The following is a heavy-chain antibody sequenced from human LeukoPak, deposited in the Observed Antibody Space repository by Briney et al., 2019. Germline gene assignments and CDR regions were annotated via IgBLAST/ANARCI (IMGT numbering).Heavy chain of an antibody. D-gene: IGHD6-6*01. J-gene: IGHJ4*02. CDR3: SRGGSSSGDGLDY. CDR2: ISSSGNI. V-gene: IGHV3-21*01. CDR1: GFTFSSYS. Sequence: PGGSLRLSCAASGFTFSSYSMNWVRQAPGKGLEWVSSISSSGNIYYADSVKGRFTISRDNAKNSLYLQMNSLRAEDTAVYYCSRGGSSSGDGLDYWGQGTLVTVSS.